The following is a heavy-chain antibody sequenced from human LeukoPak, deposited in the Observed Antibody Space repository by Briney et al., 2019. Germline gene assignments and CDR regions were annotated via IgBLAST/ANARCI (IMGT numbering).Heavy chain of an antibody. Sequence: GSLRLSCAASGFTFSNYIMSWIRQPPGKGLEWIGEINHSGSTNYNPSLKSRVTISVDTSKNQFSLKLSSVTAADTAVYYCARAGIVARRGGVFDYWGQGTLVTVPS. CDR1: GFTFSNYI. CDR2: INHSGST. J-gene: IGHJ4*02. V-gene: IGHV4-34*01. CDR3: ARAGIVARRGGVFDY. D-gene: IGHD6-6*01.